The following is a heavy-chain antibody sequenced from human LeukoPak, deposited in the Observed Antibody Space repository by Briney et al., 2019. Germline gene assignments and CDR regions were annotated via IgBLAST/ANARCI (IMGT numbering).Heavy chain of an antibody. CDR3: ARDGIYSSGWYYNWFDP. J-gene: IGHJ5*02. Sequence: ASETLSLTCAVYGGSFSGYYWSWIRQPPGKGLEWMGEINHSGSTNYNPSLKSRVTISVDTSKNQFSLKLSSVTAADTAVYYCARDGIYSSGWYYNWFDPWGQGTLVTVSS. CDR2: INHSGST. D-gene: IGHD6-19*01. V-gene: IGHV4-34*01. CDR1: GGSFSGYY.